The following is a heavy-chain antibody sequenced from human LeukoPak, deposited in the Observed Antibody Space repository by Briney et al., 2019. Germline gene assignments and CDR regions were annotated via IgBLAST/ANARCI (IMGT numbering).Heavy chain of an antibody. CDR3: AKDIQLST. CDR1: GFTFSTYA. Sequence: PGGSLRLSCVASGFTFSTYAMNWVRQAPGKGLEWVSLIASSGGSTYYADSVKGRFTISRDNSKNTLSLQMNSLRVEDTAIYYCAKDIQLSTWGLGTMVTVSS. CDR2: IASSGGST. D-gene: IGHD5-24*01. J-gene: IGHJ3*01. V-gene: IGHV3-23*01.